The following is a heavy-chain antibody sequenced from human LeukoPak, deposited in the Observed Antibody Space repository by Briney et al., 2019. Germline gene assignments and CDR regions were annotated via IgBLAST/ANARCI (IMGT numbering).Heavy chain of an antibody. CDR3: ARLSRIATAGAYSYHSLDI. V-gene: IGHV4-59*11. D-gene: IGHD6-13*01. CDR2: VYYTGSS. Sequence: SETLSLTCTVSGGSINDHAWCWIRQPPGRGLEWIGCVYYTGSSEYNASLKSRLTISTDTSNNPLSLKVTSVTAADTAIYSCARLSRIATAGAYSYHSLDIWGQGTTVTVSS. J-gene: IGHJ6*02. CDR1: GGSINDHA.